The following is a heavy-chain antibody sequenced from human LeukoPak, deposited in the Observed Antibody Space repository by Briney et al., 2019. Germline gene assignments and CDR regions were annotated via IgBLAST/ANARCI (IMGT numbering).Heavy chain of an antibody. J-gene: IGHJ6*03. Sequence: SETLSLTCTVSGGSISSYYWSWIRQPAGKGLEWIGRIYISGSTNYNPSFKSRVTMSVDTSKNQFSLKLSSVTAADTAVYYCARDLYYDILTGYRLGVYYYYYMDVWGKGTTVTISS. CDR3: ARDLYYDILTGYRLGVYYYYYMDV. V-gene: IGHV4-4*07. D-gene: IGHD3-9*01. CDR2: IYISGST. CDR1: GGSISSYY.